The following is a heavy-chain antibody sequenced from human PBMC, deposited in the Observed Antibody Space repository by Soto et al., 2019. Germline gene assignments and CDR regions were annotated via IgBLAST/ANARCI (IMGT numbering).Heavy chain of an antibody. J-gene: IGHJ4*02. V-gene: IGHV3-21*01. CDR3: ARDSYHSSGYSTPFDY. CDR1: GFTFSSYS. Sequence: GGSLRLSCAASGFTFSSYSMNWVRQAPGKGLEWVSSISSSSSYIYYADSVKGRFTISRDNAKNSLYLQMNSLRAEDTAVYYRARDSYHSSGYSTPFDYWGQGTLVTVSS. D-gene: IGHD3-22*01. CDR2: ISSSSSYI.